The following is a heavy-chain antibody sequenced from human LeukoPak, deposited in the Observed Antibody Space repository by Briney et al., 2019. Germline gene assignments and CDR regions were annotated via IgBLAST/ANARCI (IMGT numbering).Heavy chain of an antibody. V-gene: IGHV5-51*01. CDR1: GYSFTSYW. J-gene: IGHJ6*02. CDR3: ARQKAEWLVRGSHYYYGMDV. CDR2: IYPGDSDT. D-gene: IGHD6-19*01. Sequence: GESLKISCKGSGYSFTSYWIGWVRQMPGKDLEWMGIIYPGDSDTRYSPSFQGQVTISADKSISTAYLQWSSLKASDTAMYYCARQKAEWLVRGSHYYYGMDVWGQGTTVTVSS.